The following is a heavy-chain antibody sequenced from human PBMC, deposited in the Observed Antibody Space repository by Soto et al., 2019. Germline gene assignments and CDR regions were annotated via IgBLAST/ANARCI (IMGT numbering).Heavy chain of an antibody. CDR1: GGTFSSYA. CDR3: ARGFEQWLTYFDY. CDR2: IIPIFGTA. D-gene: IGHD6-19*01. J-gene: IGHJ4*02. Sequence: ASVKVSCKASGGTFSSYAISWVRQAPGQGLEWMGGIIPIFGTANYAQKFQGRVTITADESTSTAYMELSSLRSEDTAVYYCARGFEQWLTYFDYWGQGTLVTVSS. V-gene: IGHV1-69*13.